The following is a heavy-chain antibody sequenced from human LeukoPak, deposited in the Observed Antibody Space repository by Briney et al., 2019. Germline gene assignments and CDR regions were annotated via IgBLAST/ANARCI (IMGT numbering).Heavy chain of an antibody. CDR3: ARDQAYPEAEYYYDS. V-gene: IGHV1-18*01. J-gene: IGHJ4*02. CDR1: GYTFTSYG. D-gene: IGHD3-22*01. Sequence: GASVKVSFKASGYTFTSYGISWVRQAPGQGLEWMGWISAYNGNTNYAQKLQGRVTMTTDTSTSTAYMELRSLRSDDTAVYYCARDQAYPEAEYYYDSWGQGTLVTVSS. CDR2: ISAYNGNT.